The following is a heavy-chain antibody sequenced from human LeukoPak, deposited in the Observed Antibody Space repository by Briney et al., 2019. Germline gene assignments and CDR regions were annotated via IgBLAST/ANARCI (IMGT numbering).Heavy chain of an antibody. D-gene: IGHD3-22*01. V-gene: IGHV3-7*01. CDR2: IRHDGSET. Sequence: GGSLRLSCAASGFPFSSYWMSWVRQAPGKGLGWVANIRHDGSETYYVDSLGGRFTITRDNAKNLVYLQMSSLRAEDTAIYYCARDETYDYESNGYLDFWGQGTVVTVSS. J-gene: IGHJ4*02. CDR1: GFPFSSYW. CDR3: ARDETYDYESNGYLDF.